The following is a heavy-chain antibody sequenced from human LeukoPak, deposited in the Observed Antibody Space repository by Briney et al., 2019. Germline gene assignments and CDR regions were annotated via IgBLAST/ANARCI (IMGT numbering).Heavy chain of an antibody. D-gene: IGHD3-22*01. J-gene: IGHJ4*02. CDR3: AKGAPDYYDSSGYYYEDY. CDR1: GFTFSSYA. CDR2: ISGSGGST. V-gene: IGHV3-23*01. Sequence: PGGSLRLSCAASGFTFSSYAMSWVRQAPGKGLGWVSAISGSGGSTYYADSVKGRFTISRDNSKNTLYLQMNSLRAEDTAVYYCAKGAPDYYDSSGYYYEDYWGQGTLVTVSS.